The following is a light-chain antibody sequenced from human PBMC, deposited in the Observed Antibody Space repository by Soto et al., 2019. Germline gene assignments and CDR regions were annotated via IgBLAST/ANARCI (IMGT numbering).Light chain of an antibody. Sequence: QSALTQPASVSGSPGQSSTISCTGTSSDVGGYNYVSWYQQHPGKAPKLMIYEVSNRPSGVSNRFSGSKSGNTASLTISGLQAEDEADYYCSSYTSSSTLDYVFGTGTKLTVL. V-gene: IGLV2-14*01. CDR2: EVS. CDR1: SSDVGGYNY. J-gene: IGLJ1*01. CDR3: SSYTSSSTLDYV.